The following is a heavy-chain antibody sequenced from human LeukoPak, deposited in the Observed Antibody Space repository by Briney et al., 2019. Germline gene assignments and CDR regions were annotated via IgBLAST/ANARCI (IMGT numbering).Heavy chain of an antibody. Sequence: ASVKVSCKASGYTFTSYYMHWVRQAPGQGLEWMGIINPSGGSTSYAQKFQGRVTMTRDTSTSTVYMELSSLRSEDTAVYYCARDKYYYGSGTFYSSAVLDYWGQGTLVAVSS. J-gene: IGHJ4*02. CDR1: GYTFTSYY. CDR2: INPSGGST. D-gene: IGHD3-10*01. CDR3: ARDKYYYGSGTFYSSAVLDY. V-gene: IGHV1-46*01.